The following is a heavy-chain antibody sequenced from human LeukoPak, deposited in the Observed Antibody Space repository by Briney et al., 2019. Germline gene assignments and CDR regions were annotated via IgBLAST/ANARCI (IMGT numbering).Heavy chain of an antibody. CDR2: FDPEEGET. CDR3: ATSAVNYDGSGSYPPDY. CDR1: GYTLTELS. D-gene: IGHD3-10*01. Sequence: ASVKVSCKVSGYTLTELSMHWVRQAPGKGLEWMGGFDPEEGETIYAQKFQGRVTMTEDTSTDTAYMELSSLRSEDTAVYYCATSAVNYDGSGSYPPDYWGQGTLVTVSS. V-gene: IGHV1-24*01. J-gene: IGHJ4*02.